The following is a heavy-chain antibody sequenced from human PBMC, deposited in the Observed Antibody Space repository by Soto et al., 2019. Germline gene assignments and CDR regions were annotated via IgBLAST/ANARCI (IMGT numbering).Heavy chain of an antibody. V-gene: IGHV3-21*01. Sequence: PGGSLRLSCVASGFTFRTYTMNWVRQAPGKELEWVSGIRGFSPYTFYAESVKGRFTISRDNAKNSLYLQMNSLGVEDTAVYYCAKHDFWTLYNTGLDSWGQGTLVTVSS. D-gene: IGHD3-3*01. CDR2: IRGFSPYT. J-gene: IGHJ4*02. CDR3: AKHDFWTLYNTGLDS. CDR1: GFTFRTYT.